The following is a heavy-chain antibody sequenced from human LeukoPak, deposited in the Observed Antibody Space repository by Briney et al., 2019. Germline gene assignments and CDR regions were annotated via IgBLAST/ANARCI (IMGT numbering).Heavy chain of an antibody. Sequence: SETLSLTCTVSGGSISTTGYYWGWIRQPPGKGLEWIGSIYRSGSAYYKPSLTSRVTMSVDTSKNQFSLKLSSVTASDTAVYYCARHRGYSYGYLDYWGQGTLVTVSS. J-gene: IGHJ4*02. CDR1: GGSISTTGYY. CDR3: ARHRGYSYGYLDY. CDR2: IYRSGSA. V-gene: IGHV4-39*01. D-gene: IGHD5-18*01.